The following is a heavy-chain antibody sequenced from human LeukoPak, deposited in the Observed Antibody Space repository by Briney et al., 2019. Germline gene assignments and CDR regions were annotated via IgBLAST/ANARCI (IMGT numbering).Heavy chain of an antibody. J-gene: IGHJ4*02. CDR1: GGSISSYY. V-gene: IGHV4-59*01. CDR3: ARGIGDLTY. Sequence: PSETLSLTCTVSGGSISSYYWSWIRQPPGKGLEWIGYIYYSGTTNYNPSLKSRVIISVDTSKNQFSLKLTSVTAADTAVYYCARGIGDLTYWGQETLVTVSS. CDR2: IYYSGTT. D-gene: IGHD3-16*01.